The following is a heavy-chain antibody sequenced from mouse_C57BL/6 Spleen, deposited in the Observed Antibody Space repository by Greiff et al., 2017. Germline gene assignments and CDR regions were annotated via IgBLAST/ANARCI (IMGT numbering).Heavy chain of an antibody. CDR3: ARRTGKRDYCDY. D-gene: IGHD4-1*01. J-gene: IGHJ2*01. CDR2: INPNNGGP. Sequence: VQLQQSGPELVKPGASVMMSCKASGYTFTDYNMHWVKQRHGTSLERIGYINPNNGGPSYNQKFKGKATLTVSKSSSTAYMELRSLTSEDSAVYYCARRTGKRDYCDYWGQGTTLTVSS. CDR1: GYTFTDYN. V-gene: IGHV1-22*01.